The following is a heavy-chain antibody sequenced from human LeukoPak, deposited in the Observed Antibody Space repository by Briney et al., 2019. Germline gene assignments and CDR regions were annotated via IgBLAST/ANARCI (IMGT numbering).Heavy chain of an antibody. CDR3: AISYSSGWYLDY. CDR1: GYTFTGYY. V-gene: IGHV1-2*02. J-gene: IGHJ4*02. D-gene: IGHD6-19*01. CDR2: INPNSGGT. Sequence: ASVKVSCKASGYTFTGYYMHWVRQAPGQGLEWMGWINPNSGGTNYAQKFQGRVTMTRDTSISTAYMELSRLRSDDTAVYYCAISYSSGWYLDYWGQGTLVTVSS.